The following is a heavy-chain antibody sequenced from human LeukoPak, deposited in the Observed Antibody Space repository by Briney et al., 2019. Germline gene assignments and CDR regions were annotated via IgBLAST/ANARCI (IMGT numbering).Heavy chain of an antibody. J-gene: IGHJ4*02. CDR3: ASSTDYDILTGLL. CDR1: GASFRNYY. D-gene: IGHD3-9*01. V-gene: IGHV4-34*01. CDR2: IDHSGTT. Sequence: SETLSLTCAVYGASFRNYYWSWIRQTPGKGLEWIGEIDHSGTTNYNPSLKSRVTISLDTSKNQFSLKLSSVTAADTAVYYCASSTDYDILTGLLWGQGTLVTVSS.